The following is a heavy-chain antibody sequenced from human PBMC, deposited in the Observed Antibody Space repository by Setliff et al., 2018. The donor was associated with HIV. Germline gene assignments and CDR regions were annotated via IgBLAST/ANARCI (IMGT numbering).Heavy chain of an antibody. Sequence: SETLSLTCDVYGGSFSGHYWSWIRQSPEKGLEWIGEINGSGSANYNPSLKSRVTMSVDTSKNQFSLRLTSVTAADTAVYYCARGTKVVWGRWFDPWGQGTLVTVSS. V-gene: IGHV4-34*01. D-gene: IGHD3-16*01. J-gene: IGHJ5*02. CDR1: GGSFSGHY. CDR2: INGSGSA. CDR3: ARGTKVVWGRWFDP.